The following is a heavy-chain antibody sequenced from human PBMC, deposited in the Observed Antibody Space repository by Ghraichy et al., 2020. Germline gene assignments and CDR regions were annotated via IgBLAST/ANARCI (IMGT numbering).Heavy chain of an antibody. Sequence: SETLSLTCTVSGGSIRSHFWCWIRQCPGKGLEWIGYIYYTGSTNYSPSLGGRATISLATSKNQFSLTLTSVTAADTAVYYCARRGRGYSLYYYGLDVWGPGTTVIVSS. CDR2: IYYTGST. V-gene: IGHV4-59*08. CDR1: GGSIRSHF. D-gene: IGHD5-18*01. J-gene: IGHJ6*02. CDR3: ARRGRGYSLYYYGLDV.